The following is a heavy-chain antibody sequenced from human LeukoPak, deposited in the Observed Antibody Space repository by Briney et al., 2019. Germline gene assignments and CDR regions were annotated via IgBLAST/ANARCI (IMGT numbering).Heavy chain of an antibody. J-gene: IGHJ4*02. CDR3: ASSRYDSSGYYGIIAY. D-gene: IGHD3-22*01. CDR2: MRHDGSDI. Sequence: GGSLRLSCGASGFIFSHYGFHWVRQAPGKGLEWVAFMRHDGSDISYAESVKGRFTISRDNSKNSLYLQMNSLRAEDTAVYYCASSRYDSSGYYGIIAYWGQGTLVTVSS. CDR1: GFIFSHYG. V-gene: IGHV3-30*02.